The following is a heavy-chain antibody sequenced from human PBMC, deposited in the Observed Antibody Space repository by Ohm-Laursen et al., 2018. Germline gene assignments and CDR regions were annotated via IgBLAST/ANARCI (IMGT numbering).Heavy chain of an antibody. V-gene: IGHV4-59*07. CDR1: GGSISSYY. CDR2: IYYSGST. CDR3: ASRHYYDSSGYPSSAFDI. D-gene: IGHD3-22*01. Sequence: SDTLSLTCIVSGGSISSYYWSWIRQPPGKGLEWIGYIYYSGSTNYNPSLKSRVTISVDTSKNQFSLKLSSVTAADTAVYYCASRHYYDSSGYPSSAFDIWGQGTMVTVSS. J-gene: IGHJ3*02.